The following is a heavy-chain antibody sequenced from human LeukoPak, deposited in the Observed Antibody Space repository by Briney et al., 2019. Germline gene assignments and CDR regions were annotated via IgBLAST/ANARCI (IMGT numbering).Heavy chain of an antibody. CDR1: GGSISSAGYS. Sequence: SETLSLTCAVSGGSISSAGYSWXWIRQPPGKGLEWIGYIYHSGSTYYNSSLKSRVTISVDRSKNQFSLKLTSVTAADTAVYYCARLGRYDYFIDYWGQGTLVAVSS. V-gene: IGHV4-30-2*01. CDR2: IYHSGST. CDR3: ARLGRYDYFIDY. D-gene: IGHD3-16*01. J-gene: IGHJ4*02.